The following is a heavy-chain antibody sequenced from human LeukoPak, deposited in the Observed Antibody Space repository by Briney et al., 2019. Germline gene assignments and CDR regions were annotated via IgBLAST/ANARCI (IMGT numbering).Heavy chain of an antibody. Sequence: PSETLSLTCTVSGGSIGSTSFYWGWIRQPPGKGLEWIGTIYYSGSAYYSPSLKSRVTISVDTSKNQFSLKLSSVTAADTAVYYCAPVGGSDPTGTWGQGTLVTVSS. CDR3: APVGGSDPTGT. CDR2: IYYSGSA. D-gene: IGHD2-21*02. V-gene: IGHV4-39*01. CDR1: GGSIGSTSFY. J-gene: IGHJ5*02.